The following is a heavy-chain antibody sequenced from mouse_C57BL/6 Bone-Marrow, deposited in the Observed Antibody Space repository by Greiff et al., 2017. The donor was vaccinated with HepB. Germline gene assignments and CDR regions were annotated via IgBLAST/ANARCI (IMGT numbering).Heavy chain of an antibody. Sequence: VKLMESGAELVRPGTSVKVSCKASGYAFTNYLIEWVKQRPGQGLEWIGVINPGSGGTNYNEKFKGKATLTADKSSSTAYMQLSSLTSEDSAVYFCARWGFAYWGQGTLVTVSA. CDR3: ARWGFAY. CDR1: GYAFTNYL. V-gene: IGHV1-54*01. J-gene: IGHJ3*01. CDR2: INPGSGGT.